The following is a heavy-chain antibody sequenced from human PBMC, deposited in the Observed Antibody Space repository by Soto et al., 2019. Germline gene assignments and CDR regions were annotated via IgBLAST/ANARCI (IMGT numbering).Heavy chain of an antibody. CDR1: GXXFXXYV. Sequence: QVQLVESGGGVVQSGRSLRLSCATSGXXFXXYVMYWVRQAPGKGLEWVALISYDGSDKYYTDSVRGRFTISRDNSKNTLYLQMNSLRAEDTAXXXXXXXXXXXXXXXWTXWGQGTLVTVSS. CDR3: XXXXXXXXXXXWTX. D-gene: IGHD3-3*01. CDR2: ISYDGSDK. V-gene: IGHV3-30-3*01. J-gene: IGHJ4*02.